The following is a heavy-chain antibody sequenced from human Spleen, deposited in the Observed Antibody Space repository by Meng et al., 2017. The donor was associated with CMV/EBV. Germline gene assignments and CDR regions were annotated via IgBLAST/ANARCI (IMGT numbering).Heavy chain of an antibody. D-gene: IGHD2-21*01. CDR2: INWNGGST. CDR1: GFTFDDYG. J-gene: IGHJ6*02. Sequence: GGSLRLSCAASGFTFDDYGMSWVRQAPGKGLEWVSGINWNGGSTGYADSVKGRFTISRDNAKNSLYLQMNSLRVEDTAVYYCAREGELAYCGGDCYSLGMDVWGQGTTVTVSS. CDR3: AREGELAYCGGDCYSLGMDV. V-gene: IGHV3-20*04.